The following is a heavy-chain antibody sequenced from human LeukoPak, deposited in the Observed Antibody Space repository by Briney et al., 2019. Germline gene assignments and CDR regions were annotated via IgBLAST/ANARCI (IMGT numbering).Heavy chain of an antibody. D-gene: IGHD3-10*01. CDR2: ISSSSSTI. V-gene: IGHV3-48*01. Sequence: GGSLRLSCAASGFTFSSYSMNWVRQAPGKGLEWVSYISSSSSTIYYADSAKGRFTISRDNAKNSLSLQMNSLRAEDTAVYYCASLPLYYYGSGSYSRYWGQGTLVTVSS. J-gene: IGHJ4*02. CDR3: ASLPLYYYGSGSYSRY. CDR1: GFTFSSYS.